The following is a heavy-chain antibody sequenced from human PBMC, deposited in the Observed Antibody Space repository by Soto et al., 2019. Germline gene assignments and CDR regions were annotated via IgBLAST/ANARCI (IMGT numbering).Heavy chain of an antibody. Sequence: GGSLRLSCAASGFTFSSYAMHWVRQAPGKGLEYVSAISSNGGSTYYADSVKGGFTISRDNSKNTLYLQMGSLRAEDMAVYYCARAGRLDFWSGYSDYWGQGTLVTVSS. D-gene: IGHD3-3*01. CDR3: ARAGRLDFWSGYSDY. CDR1: GFTFSSYA. J-gene: IGHJ4*02. V-gene: IGHV3-64*02. CDR2: ISSNGGST.